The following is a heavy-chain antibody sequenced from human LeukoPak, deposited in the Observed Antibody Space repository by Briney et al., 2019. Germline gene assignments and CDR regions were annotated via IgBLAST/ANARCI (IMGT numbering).Heavy chain of an antibody. J-gene: IGHJ5*02. D-gene: IGHD3-10*01. CDR1: GFTFSSYA. CDR2: ISGSGGST. V-gene: IGHV3-23*01. CDR3: AKDPQLVWFQVTWFDP. Sequence: GGSLRLPCAASGFTFSSYAMSWVRQAPGKGLEWVSAISGSGGSTYYADSVKGRFSISRDNSKNTLYLQMNSLRAEDTAVYYCAKDPQLVWFQVTWFDPWGQGTLVTVSS.